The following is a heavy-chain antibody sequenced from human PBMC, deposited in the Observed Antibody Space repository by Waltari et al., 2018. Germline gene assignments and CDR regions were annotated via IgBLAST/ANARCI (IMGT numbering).Heavy chain of an antibody. Sequence: QVQLVQSGAEVKKPGASVKVPCKASGYTFTGYYMPWVRQAPGQGLEWMGRINPNSGGTNYAQKFQGRVTMTRDTSISTAYMELSRLRSDDTAVYYCARGKWQQQLVSPGGYWGQGTLVTVSS. CDR1: GYTFTGYY. D-gene: IGHD6-13*01. J-gene: IGHJ4*02. CDR3: ARGKWQQQLVSPGGY. CDR2: INPNSGGT. V-gene: IGHV1-2*06.